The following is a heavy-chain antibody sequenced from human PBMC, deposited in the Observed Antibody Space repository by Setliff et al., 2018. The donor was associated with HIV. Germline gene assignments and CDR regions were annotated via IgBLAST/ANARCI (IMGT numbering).Heavy chain of an antibody. CDR1: GGTFSNSA. Sequence: SVKVSCKASGGTFSNSAINWVRQAPGQGLEWMGGIIVTVDIANYAQKFQGRVTITADKLTNTVYMDLSGLRPDDTAVYYCARQEAARQYFNNGMDVWGQGTTVTVS. V-gene: IGHV1-69*10. D-gene: IGHD6-25*01. CDR3: ARQEAARQYFNNGMDV. CDR2: IIVTVDIA. J-gene: IGHJ6*02.